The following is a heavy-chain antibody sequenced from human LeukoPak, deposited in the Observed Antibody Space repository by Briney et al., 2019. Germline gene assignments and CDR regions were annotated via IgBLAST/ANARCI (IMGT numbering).Heavy chain of an antibody. Sequence: GGSLRLSCAASGFTFSSYAMSWVRQAPGKGLEWVSAISGSGGSTYYAGSVKGRFTISRDNSKNTLYLQMNSLRAEDTAVYYCAKSPSLLTGYDYYYMDVWGKGTTVTVSS. CDR1: GFTFSSYA. CDR2: ISGSGGST. V-gene: IGHV3-23*01. D-gene: IGHD3-9*01. CDR3: AKSPSLLTGYDYYYMDV. J-gene: IGHJ6*03.